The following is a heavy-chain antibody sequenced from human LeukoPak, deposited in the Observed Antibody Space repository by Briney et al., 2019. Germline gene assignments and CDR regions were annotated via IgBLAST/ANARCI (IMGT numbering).Heavy chain of an antibody. Sequence: PGGSLRLSCAASGFTFSSYSMNWVRQAPGKGLEWVSYISSSSSTIYYADSVKGRFTISRDNAKNSLYLQMNSLRAEDTAVYYCARDRGYCSSTSCYGRAVYWGQGTLVTVSS. D-gene: IGHD2-2*01. CDR3: ARDRGYCSSTSCYGRAVY. CDR1: GFTFSSYS. CDR2: ISSSSSTI. J-gene: IGHJ4*02. V-gene: IGHV3-48*04.